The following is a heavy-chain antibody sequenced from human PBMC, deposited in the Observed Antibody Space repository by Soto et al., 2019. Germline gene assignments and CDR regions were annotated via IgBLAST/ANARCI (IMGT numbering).Heavy chain of an antibody. J-gene: IGHJ4*02. Sequence: GGSLRLSCAASGFTFSSYAMSWVRQAPGKGLEWVSAISGSGDNTYYADSVKGRFTISRDNSKNTLYLQMNSLRADDTAVHYCAKGSKFSGSYFFDYWGQGTLVTVSS. V-gene: IGHV3-23*01. CDR3: AKGSKFSGSYFFDY. D-gene: IGHD1-26*01. CDR2: ISGSGDNT. CDR1: GFTFSSYA.